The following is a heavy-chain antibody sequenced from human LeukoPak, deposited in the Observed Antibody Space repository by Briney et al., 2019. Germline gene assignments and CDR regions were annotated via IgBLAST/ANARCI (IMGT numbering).Heavy chain of an antibody. CDR3: ARGAAGTFYYYYGMDV. J-gene: IGHJ6*02. CDR2: ISSSGSTI. V-gene: IGHV3-11*01. Sequence: PGGSLGLSCAASGFTFSNAWMSWIRQAPGKGLEWVSYISSSGSTIYYADSVKGRFTISRDNAKNSLYLQMNSLRAEDTAVYYCARGAAGTFYYYYGMDVWGQGTTVTVSS. CDR1: GFTFSNAW. D-gene: IGHD6-13*01.